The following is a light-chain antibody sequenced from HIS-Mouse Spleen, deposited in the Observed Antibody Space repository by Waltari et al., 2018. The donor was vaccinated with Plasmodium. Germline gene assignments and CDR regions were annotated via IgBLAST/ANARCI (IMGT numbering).Light chain of an antibody. CDR3: QSADSSGTYV. CDR2: KDS. CDR1: AWPKQY. V-gene: IGLV3-25*03. Sequence: SYELTQPPSVSVSPGQTARHTCSGDAWPKQYAYWYHQKPGQAPVLVIYKDSERPSGIPERFSGSSSGTTVTLTISGVQAEDEADYYCQSADSSGTYVFGTGTKVTVL. J-gene: IGLJ1*01.